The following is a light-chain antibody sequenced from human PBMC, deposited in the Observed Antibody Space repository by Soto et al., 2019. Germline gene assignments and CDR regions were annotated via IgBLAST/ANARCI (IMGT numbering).Light chain of an antibody. CDR1: NSDVGGYNY. J-gene: IGLJ2*01. V-gene: IGLV2-14*01. CDR3: SSYTSSNTLV. Sequence: QSALTQPASVSGSPGQSITISCTGTNSDVGGYNYVSWYQQHPGKAPKLMIYEVAKRPSGVSNRFSGSKSGNTASLTISGLQAEDEADYYCSSYTSSNTLVFGGGTKLTVL. CDR2: EVA.